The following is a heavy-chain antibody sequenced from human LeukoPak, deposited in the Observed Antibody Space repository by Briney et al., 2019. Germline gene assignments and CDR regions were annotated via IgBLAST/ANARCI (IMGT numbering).Heavy chain of an antibody. Sequence: SETLSLTCTVSGGSISTDRYNWGWIRQPPGKGLEWIGSIFHRGTTYYSPSLKSRVTISVDKSNNQFSLKLSSVTAADTAIYFCARQRSGTSLFDYWGQGTLVTVSS. CDR1: GGSISTDRYN. CDR3: ARQRSGTSLFDY. D-gene: IGHD1-26*01. V-gene: IGHV4-39*07. J-gene: IGHJ4*02. CDR2: IFHRGTT.